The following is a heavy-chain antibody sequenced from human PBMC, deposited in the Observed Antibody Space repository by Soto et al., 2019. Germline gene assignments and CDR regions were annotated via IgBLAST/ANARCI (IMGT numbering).Heavy chain of an antibody. CDR3: AREGDIVVVPAAMVENWFDP. CDR1: GGTFSSYT. Sequence: ASVKVSCKASGGTFSSYTISWVRQAPGQGLEWMGRIIPILGIANYAQKFQGRVTITADKSTSTAYMELSSLRSEDTAVYYCAREGDIVVVPAAMVENWFDPWGQGTLVTVSS. D-gene: IGHD2-2*01. CDR2: IIPILGIA. V-gene: IGHV1-69*04. J-gene: IGHJ5*02.